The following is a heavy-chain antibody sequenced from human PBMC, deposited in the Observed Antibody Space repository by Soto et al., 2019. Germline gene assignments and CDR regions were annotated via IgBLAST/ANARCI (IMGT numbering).Heavy chain of an antibody. CDR3: ARRTTYYYDSSGSKNDAFDI. CDR1: GGSIGRGDYY. CDR2: IYYSGST. Sequence: PSKPLSPPCTVSGGSIGRGDYYWSWLRQPPGKGLEWIGYIYYSGSTYYNPSLKSRVTISVDTSKNQFSLKLSSVTAADTAVYYCARRTTYYYDSSGSKNDAFDIWGQGTMVTVS. J-gene: IGHJ3*02. D-gene: IGHD3-22*01. V-gene: IGHV4-30-4*01.